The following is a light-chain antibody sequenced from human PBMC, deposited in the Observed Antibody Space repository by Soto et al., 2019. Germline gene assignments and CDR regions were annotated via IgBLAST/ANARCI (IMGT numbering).Light chain of an antibody. CDR2: EVS. J-gene: IGLJ2*01. CDR3: SSYTGTLSVI. CDR1: SSDVGAYNS. V-gene: IGLV2-14*01. Sequence: SALTQPASVSGSPGQSITISCTGTSSDVGAYNSVSWYQQHPGKAPKVMIYEVSNRPSGVSNRFSGSKSGNTASLTISGLQAEDEADYYCSSYTGTLSVIFGGGTKLTVL.